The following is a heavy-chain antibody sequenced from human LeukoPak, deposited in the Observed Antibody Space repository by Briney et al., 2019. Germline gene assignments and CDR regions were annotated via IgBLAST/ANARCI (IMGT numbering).Heavy chain of an antibody. CDR2: INGDGSNT. CDR1: GFTFSSYA. J-gene: IGHJ4*02. V-gene: IGHV3-74*01. CDR3: ARLDFGDSIDY. Sequence: PGGSLRLSCAASGFTFSSYAMSWVRQVPGKGLVWVSRINGDGSNTVYADSVKGRFTISRDNAKNTLYLQMNSLRAEDTSLYFCARLDFGDSIDYWGQGALVTVSS. D-gene: IGHD4-17*01.